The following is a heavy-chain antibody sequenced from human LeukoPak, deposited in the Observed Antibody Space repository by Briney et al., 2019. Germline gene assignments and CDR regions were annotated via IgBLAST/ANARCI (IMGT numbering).Heavy chain of an antibody. J-gene: IGHJ3*02. Sequence: ASVKVSCKASGDTFTGYYMYCVRQAPGQGVEWMGWINPNSGGTNYAQKFQGRVTMIRDTSISTAYMELSRLRSDDTAVYYCAKDLNYGSGSPGAFDIWGQGTMATVSS. CDR1: GDTFTGYY. CDR3: AKDLNYGSGSPGAFDI. V-gene: IGHV1-2*02. D-gene: IGHD3-10*01. CDR2: INPNSGGT.